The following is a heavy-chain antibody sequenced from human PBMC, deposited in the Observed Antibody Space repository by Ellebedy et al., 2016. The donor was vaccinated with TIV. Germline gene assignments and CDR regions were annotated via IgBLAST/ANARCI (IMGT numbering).Heavy chain of an antibody. D-gene: IGHD2-15*01. J-gene: IGHJ5*02. CDR3: ARQGCSGGSCYPRWFDP. CDR2: IYYSGST. Sequence: SETLSLTCAVYGGSFSGYYWGWIRQPPGKGLEWIGSIYYSGSTYYNPSLKSRVTISVDTSKNQFSLKLSSVTAADTAVYYCARQGCSGGSCYPRWFDPWGQGTLVTVSS. CDR1: GGSFSGYY. V-gene: IGHV4-39*01.